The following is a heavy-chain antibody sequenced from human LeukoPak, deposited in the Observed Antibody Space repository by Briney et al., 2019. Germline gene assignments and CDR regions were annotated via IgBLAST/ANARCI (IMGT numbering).Heavy chain of an antibody. D-gene: IGHD3-3*01. CDR3: ARASYYDFWSGYDY. CDR1: GYTFTGCY. CDR2: INPNSGGT. Sequence: ASVKVSCKASGYTFTGCYMHWVRQAPGQGLEWMGWINPNSGGTNYARKFQGRVTMTRDTSISTAYMELSRLRSDDTAVYYCARASYYDFWSGYDYWGQGTLVTVSS. V-gene: IGHV1-2*02. J-gene: IGHJ4*02.